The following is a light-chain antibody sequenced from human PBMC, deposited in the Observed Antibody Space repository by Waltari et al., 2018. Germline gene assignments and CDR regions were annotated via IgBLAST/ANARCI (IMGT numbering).Light chain of an antibody. CDR1: QSVSRH. V-gene: IGKV3-11*01. Sequence: ELVLTQSHATLSSSPGESVTVSCRASQSVSRHLAWYQQRPRQAPRLLIYDASNRAPGIPARFSGSGSGTDFTLTISSLEPEDFAVYYCQQRSTWPSLTFGGGTKVGIK. J-gene: IGKJ4*01. CDR2: DAS. CDR3: QQRSTWPSLT.